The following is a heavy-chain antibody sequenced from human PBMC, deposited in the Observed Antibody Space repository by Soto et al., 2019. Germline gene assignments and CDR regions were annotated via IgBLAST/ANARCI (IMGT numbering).Heavy chain of an antibody. Sequence: GGSLRLSCAASGFTVSSNYMSWVRQAPGRGLEWVSVIYSGGSTYYADSVKGRFTISRDNSKNTVHLQMNSLRAEDTAVYYCAREWELPNYYGMDGWGQGTTVTVSS. CDR3: AREWELPNYYGMDG. J-gene: IGHJ6*02. V-gene: IGHV3-53*01. CDR1: GFTVSSNY. CDR2: IYSGGST. D-gene: IGHD1-26*01.